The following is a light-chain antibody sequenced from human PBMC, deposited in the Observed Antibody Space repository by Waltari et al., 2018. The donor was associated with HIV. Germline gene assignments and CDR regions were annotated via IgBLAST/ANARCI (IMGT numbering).Light chain of an antibody. Sequence: EIVLTQSPATLSLSPGERATLSCRASQSVSNSLIWYQQTPGQAPRLLIYDASNRATGVPARFSGSGSGTDFTLTISSLEPEDFAVYYCQQRSNWPPITFGGGTKVEIK. CDR1: QSVSNS. J-gene: IGKJ4*01. CDR3: QQRSNWPPIT. V-gene: IGKV3-11*01. CDR2: DAS.